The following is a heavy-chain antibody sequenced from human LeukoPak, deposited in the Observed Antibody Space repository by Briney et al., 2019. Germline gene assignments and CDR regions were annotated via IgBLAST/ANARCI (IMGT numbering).Heavy chain of an antibody. V-gene: IGHV4-4*09. Sequence: PSETLSLTCTVSGGSISSYYWSWIRQPPGKGPEWIGYIYSSGSTNYNPSLKSRVTISIDTSKNQFSLKLSSVTAADTAVYYCARHLTGSSVCIEYWGQGTLVTVSS. CDR3: ARHLTGSSVCIEY. CDR2: IYSSGST. J-gene: IGHJ4*02. D-gene: IGHD2-8*02. CDR1: GGSISSYY.